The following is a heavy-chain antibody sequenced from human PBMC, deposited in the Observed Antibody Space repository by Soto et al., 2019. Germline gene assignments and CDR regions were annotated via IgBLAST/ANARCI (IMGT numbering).Heavy chain of an antibody. J-gene: IGHJ3*02. Sequence: QVQLVESGGGVVQPGRSLRLSCAASGFTFSSYGMHWVRQAPGKGLEWVAVISYDGSNKYYADSVKGRFTISRDNSKNTLYLQRNSLRAEDTAVYYCASDLWAGSSWYATYDAFDIWGKGTMVTVSS. CDR1: GFTFSSYG. CDR2: ISYDGSNK. V-gene: IGHV3-30*03. CDR3: ASDLWAGSSWYATYDAFDI. D-gene: IGHD6-13*01.